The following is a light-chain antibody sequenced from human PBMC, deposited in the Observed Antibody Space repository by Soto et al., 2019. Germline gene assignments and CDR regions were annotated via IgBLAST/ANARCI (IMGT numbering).Light chain of an antibody. CDR2: RDG. V-gene: IGLV1-47*01. Sequence: QSVLTQPPSASGTPGQSLIISCSGSSSNIGSHFVYWYQHLPGTAPKLLIFRDGQRPSGVPARFFGSKSGTSASLAITGLRSEDEADYYCAVWDQSLTGWVFGGGTKVTVL. J-gene: IGLJ3*02. CDR3: AVWDQSLTGWV. CDR1: SSNIGSHF.